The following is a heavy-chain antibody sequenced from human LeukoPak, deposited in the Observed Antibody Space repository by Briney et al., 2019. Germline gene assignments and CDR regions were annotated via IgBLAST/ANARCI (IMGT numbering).Heavy chain of an antibody. V-gene: IGHV4-39*01. CDR3: ARLAISYGWFDP. J-gene: IGHJ5*02. Sequence: SETLSLTCTVSGGSISSSSYYWGWIRQPPGKGLEWIGSIYYSGSTYYNPSLKSRVTISVDTSKNQFSLKLSSVTAADTAVYYCARLAISYGWFDPWGQGALVTVSS. CDR2: IYYSGST. D-gene: IGHD2-21*01. CDR1: GGSISSSSYY.